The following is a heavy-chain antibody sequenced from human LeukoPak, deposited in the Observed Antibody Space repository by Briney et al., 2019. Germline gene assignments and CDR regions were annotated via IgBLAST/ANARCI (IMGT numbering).Heavy chain of an antibody. Sequence: ASVKVSCKVSGYTLTELSMHWVRQARGKGREWRGGLDPEEGETIYAQKFQCRATMTADTSTDSAYMELSRLRSEDTAVYYCATINWNDGPFDYWGQGTLVTVSS. CDR1: GYTLTELS. J-gene: IGHJ4*02. D-gene: IGHD1-20*01. CDR3: ATINWNDGPFDY. V-gene: IGHV1-24*01. CDR2: LDPEEGET.